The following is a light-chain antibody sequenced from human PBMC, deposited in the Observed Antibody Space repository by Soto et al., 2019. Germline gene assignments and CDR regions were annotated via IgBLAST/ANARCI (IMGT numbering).Light chain of an antibody. J-gene: IGKJ5*01. CDR2: AAS. V-gene: IGKV1-8*01. Sequence: IQMTQSPSSLSASVGDRVTITCRASQGISNYLAWYQQKPGKAPKLLIYAASTLQSGVPSRFSSSGSGTDFTLTISCLQSEDFATYYCQQYYSFITFGQGTRLEIK. CDR3: QQYYSFIT. CDR1: QGISNY.